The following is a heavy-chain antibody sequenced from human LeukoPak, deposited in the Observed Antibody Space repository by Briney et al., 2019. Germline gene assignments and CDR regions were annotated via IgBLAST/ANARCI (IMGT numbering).Heavy chain of an antibody. D-gene: IGHD6-19*01. V-gene: IGHV1-69*04. CDR3: ATQWLVGTGYGMDV. J-gene: IGHJ6*02. CDR1: GDTFSSYA. CDR2: IIPILGIA. Sequence: ASVRVSCKASGDTFSSYAISWGRQAPGAGGEGRGKIIPILGIANYTQKFQGRVTIPANKSTSTAYMELSSLRSEDTAVYYCATQWLVGTGYGMDVWGQGTTVTVSS.